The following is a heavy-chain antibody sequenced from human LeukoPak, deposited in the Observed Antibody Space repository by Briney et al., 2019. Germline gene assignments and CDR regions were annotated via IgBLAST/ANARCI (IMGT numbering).Heavy chain of an antibody. CDR1: GFTFSSYW. CDR3: AKDSSIAAAGTTLEY. V-gene: IGHV3-30*02. D-gene: IGHD6-13*01. CDR2: IRYDGSNK. Sequence: GGSLRLSCAASGFTFSSYWMHWVRQAPGKGLEWVAFIRYDGSNKYYADSVKGRFTISRDNSKNTLYLQMNSLRAEDTAVYYCAKDSSIAAAGTTLEYWGQGTLVTVSS. J-gene: IGHJ4*02.